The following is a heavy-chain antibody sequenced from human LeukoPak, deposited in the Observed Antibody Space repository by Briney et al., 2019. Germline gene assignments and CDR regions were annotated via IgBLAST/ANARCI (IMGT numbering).Heavy chain of an antibody. CDR2: ITSGSGYI. CDR1: GFIFSSYS. CDR3: ARDQIRSSWYHARSHFDY. D-gene: IGHD6-13*01. V-gene: IGHV3-21*01. Sequence: GGSLRLSCAASGFIFSSYSMNWVRQAPGKGLEWVSSITSGSGYIYYADSVKGRFTISRDNSKNTLYLQMNSLRAEDTAVYYCARDQIRSSWYHARSHFDYWGQGTLVTVSS. J-gene: IGHJ4*02.